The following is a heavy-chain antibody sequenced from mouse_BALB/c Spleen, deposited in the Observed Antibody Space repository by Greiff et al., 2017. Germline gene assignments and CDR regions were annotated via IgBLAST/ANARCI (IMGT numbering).Heavy chain of an antibody. D-gene: IGHD1-1*02. Sequence: EVKLMESGGGLVQPGGSRKLSCAASGFTFSSFGMHWVRQAPEKGLEWVAYISSGSSTIYYADTVKGRFTISRDNPKNTLFLQMTSLRSEDTAMYYCARGWYCAMDYWGQGTSVTVSS. J-gene: IGHJ4*01. V-gene: IGHV5-17*02. CDR2: ISSGSSTI. CDR1: GFTFSSFG. CDR3: ARGWYCAMDY.